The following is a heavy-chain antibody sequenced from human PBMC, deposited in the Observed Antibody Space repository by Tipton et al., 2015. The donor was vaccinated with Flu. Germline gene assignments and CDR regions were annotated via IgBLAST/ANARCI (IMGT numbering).Heavy chain of an antibody. CDR2: IYSGDNT. CDR1: GFSVSANY. Sequence: SLRLSCAASGFSVSANYISWARQAPGKGLEWVAVIYSGDNTIYAESVKGRFTISRDESKNMLYLQMNSLRGEDTAVYFCARDGQLGAFDIWGQGTMVTVSS. V-gene: IGHV3-53*01. CDR3: ARDGQLGAFDI. J-gene: IGHJ3*02. D-gene: IGHD3-16*01.